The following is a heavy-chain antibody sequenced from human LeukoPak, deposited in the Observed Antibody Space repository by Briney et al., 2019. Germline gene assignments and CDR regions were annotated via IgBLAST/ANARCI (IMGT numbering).Heavy chain of an antibody. V-gene: IGHV3-30-3*01. CDR2: ISYDGSNK. Sequence: GGSLRLSCAASGFTFSRYAMHWVRQAPGKGLEWVAVISYDGSNKYYADSVKGRFTISRDNSKNTLYLQMNSLRAEDTAVYYCTSLPYYDFWSGYYSHRVYWGQGTLVTVSS. D-gene: IGHD3-3*01. CDR1: GFTFSRYA. J-gene: IGHJ4*02. CDR3: TSLPYYDFWSGYYSHRVY.